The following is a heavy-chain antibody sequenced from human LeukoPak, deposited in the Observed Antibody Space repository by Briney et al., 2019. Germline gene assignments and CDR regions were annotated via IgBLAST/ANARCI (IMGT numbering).Heavy chain of an antibody. CDR1: GYTFTSYG. J-gene: IGHJ3*02. D-gene: IGHD6-19*01. CDR2: LSAYNGNT. V-gene: IGHV1-18*01. CDR3: ARGLDLWYSSGWPEGHVAFDI. Sequence: ASVTVSCTASGYTFTSYGISWVRQAPGQGLEWMGWLSAYNGNTNYAQKLQGRVTMTTDTSTSTAYMELRSLRSDDTAVYYCARGLDLWYSSGWPEGHVAFDIWGQGTMVTVSS.